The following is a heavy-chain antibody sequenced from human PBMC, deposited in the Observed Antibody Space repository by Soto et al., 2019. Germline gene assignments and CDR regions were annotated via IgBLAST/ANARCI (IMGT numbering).Heavy chain of an antibody. CDR1: GGSISGGVHS. V-gene: IGHV4-30-4*01. Sequence: QVQLQESGPGLVKPSETLSLTCTVSGGSISGGVHSWSWIRQPPGKGLEWIGHLFDSGSTYYNPCLKSRLTRSGDTSKNQFSLTLSSVTAADTTVYYWAREIMPLVNVWYFDLWGRGTLFTVSS. J-gene: IGHJ2*01. CDR2: LFDSGST. D-gene: IGHD3-9*01. CDR3: AREIMPLVNVWYFDL.